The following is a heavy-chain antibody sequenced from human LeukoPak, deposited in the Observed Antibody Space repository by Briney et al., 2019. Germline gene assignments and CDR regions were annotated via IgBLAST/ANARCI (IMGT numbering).Heavy chain of an antibody. V-gene: IGHV3-15*01. CDR1: GFTFISSW. D-gene: IGHD2-2*03. Sequence: PGGSLRLSCAASGFTFISSWMTWVRQAPGKGLEWVGRIRSTPDGGATDYAAPVKGRFTISRDDSKNTLYLQMGSLRTEDTAVYYCATDLHFGYCTATSWANYWGQGTLVTVSS. J-gene: IGHJ4*02. CDR3: ATDLHFGYCTATSWANY. CDR2: IRSTPDGGAT.